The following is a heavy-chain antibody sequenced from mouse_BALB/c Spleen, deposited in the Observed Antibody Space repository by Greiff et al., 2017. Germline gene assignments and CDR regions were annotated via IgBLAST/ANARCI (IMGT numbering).Heavy chain of an antibody. Sequence: EVQLQESGGDLVKPGGSLKLSCAASGFTFSSYGMSWVRQTPDKRLEWVATISSGGSYTYYPDSVKGRFTISRDNAKNTLYLQMSSLKSEDTAMYYCARQREVEDWGQGTLVTVSA. V-gene: IGHV5-6*01. J-gene: IGHJ3*01. CDR3: ARQREVED. CDR2: ISSGGSYT. CDR1: GFTFSSYG. D-gene: IGHD1-1*01.